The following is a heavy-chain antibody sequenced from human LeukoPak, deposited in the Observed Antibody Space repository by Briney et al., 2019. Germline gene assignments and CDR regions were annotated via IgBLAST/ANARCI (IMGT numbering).Heavy chain of an antibody. CDR1: GFNFNDYW. V-gene: IGHV3-7*01. D-gene: IGHD2-2*01. Sequence: GGSLRLSCAASGFNFNDYWMTWVRRAPGKGLEWAANIKPDASENFYLDSVKGRFTISRDNAKNSLYLQMNSLRDEDTAVYYCARDHGPATPSFDLWGRGTLVTVSS. CDR3: ARDHGPATPSFDL. J-gene: IGHJ2*01. CDR2: IKPDASEN.